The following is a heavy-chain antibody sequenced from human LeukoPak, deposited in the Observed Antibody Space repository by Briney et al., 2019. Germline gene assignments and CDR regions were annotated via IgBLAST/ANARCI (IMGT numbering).Heavy chain of an antibody. D-gene: IGHD3-3*01. CDR3: ARGRWYYDFWSGYSNDY. J-gene: IGHJ4*02. CDR2: MNPNSGNT. Sequence: ASVKVSCKASGYTFTSSDINWVRQATGQGLEWMGWMNPNSGNTGYAQKFQGRVTMTRNTSISTAYMGLSSLRSEDTAVYYCARGRWYYDFWSGYSNDYWGQGTLVTVSS. CDR1: GYTFTSSD. V-gene: IGHV1-8*01.